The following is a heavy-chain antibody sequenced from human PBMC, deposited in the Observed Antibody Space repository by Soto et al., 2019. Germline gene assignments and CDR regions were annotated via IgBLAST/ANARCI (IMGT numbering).Heavy chain of an antibody. J-gene: IGHJ6*03. V-gene: IGHV3-53*04. CDR2: IYSGGST. CDR3: ARGVRPDCSSTSCPRYYYYYYMDV. Sequence: GGSLRLSCAASGFTVSSNYMSWVRQAPGKGLEWVSVIYSGGSTYYADSVKGRFTISRHNSKNTLYLQMNSLRAEDTAVYYCARGVRPDCSSTSCPRYYYYYYMDVWGKGTTVTVSS. CDR1: GFTVSSNY. D-gene: IGHD2-2*01.